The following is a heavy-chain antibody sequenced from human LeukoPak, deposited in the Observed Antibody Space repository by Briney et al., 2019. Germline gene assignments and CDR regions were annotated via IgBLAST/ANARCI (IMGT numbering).Heavy chain of an antibody. CDR1: D. CDR2: MNPNRGNT. J-gene: IGHJ6*03. CDR3: RAVDGYYYYMDV. V-gene: IGHV1-8*01. Sequence: DIXWVRQAPGQGLEWMGWMNPNRGNTDYEKKFKGRVTMTRNTSKSTAYMELSSLRSEDTAVYYCRAVDGYYYYMDVWGKGTTVTVSS. D-gene: IGHD2-2*01.